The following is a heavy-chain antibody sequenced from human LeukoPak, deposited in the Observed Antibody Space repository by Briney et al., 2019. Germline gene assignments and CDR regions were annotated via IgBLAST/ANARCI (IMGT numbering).Heavy chain of an antibody. V-gene: IGHV3-9*01. Sequence: PGRSLRLSCVGSGFSLEDFAMHWVRQVPGKGLEWVSSISWDSGSQAYTDSVKGRFTISRDSDKNSLYLQMDSLRPEDTAFYYCVKDMGFDLLKDAFHIWGQGTLVTVSS. CDR2: ISWDSGSQ. CDR1: GFSLEDFA. CDR3: VKDMGFDLLKDAFHI. J-gene: IGHJ3*02. D-gene: IGHD3-9*01.